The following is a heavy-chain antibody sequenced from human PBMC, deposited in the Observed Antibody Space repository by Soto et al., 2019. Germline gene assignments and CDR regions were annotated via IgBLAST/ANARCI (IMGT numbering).Heavy chain of an antibody. CDR3: AKGRSGSGSLTPSVDF. D-gene: IGHD3-10*01. J-gene: IGHJ4*02. CDR2: ISGGGDTT. CDR1: GFTFNNYA. V-gene: IGHV3-23*01. Sequence: EVQLLESGGGLVQPGGSLRLSCAASGFTFNNYAMTWVRQAPGKGLEWVSAISGGGDTTSYADSVMGRFTVSRDGSKNTLYLQMSSLRAEDTAIYYCAKGRSGSGSLTPSVDFWGQGTLVTVSS.